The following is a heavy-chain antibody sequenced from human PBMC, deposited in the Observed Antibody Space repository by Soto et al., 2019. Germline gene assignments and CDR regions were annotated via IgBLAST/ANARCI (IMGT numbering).Heavy chain of an antibody. J-gene: IGHJ6*02. V-gene: IGHV1-69*13. D-gene: IGHD3-22*01. Sequence: SVKVSCKASGGTFSSYAISWVRQAPGQGLEWMGGIIPIFGTANYAQKFQGRVTITADESTSTAYMELSSLRSEDTAVYYCARERRSSSGYYCYYGMDVWGQGTTVTVSS. CDR3: ARERRSSSGYYCYYGMDV. CDR2: IIPIFGTA. CDR1: GGTFSSYA.